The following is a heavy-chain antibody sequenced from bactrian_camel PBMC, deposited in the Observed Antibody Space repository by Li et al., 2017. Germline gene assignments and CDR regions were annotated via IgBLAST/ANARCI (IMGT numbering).Heavy chain of an antibody. D-gene: IGHD3*01. CDR3: AARTLRRCYVLADPADFRY. CDR1: GSGYISGTAC. V-gene: IGHV3S53*01. CDR2: SNIYGLP. Sequence: QVQLVESGGGSVDAGGSLTLSCAASGSGYISGTACMGWFRQAPGKAREAVAGSNIYGLPSYTDSVKGRFTLSQDYAKNTVYLQMNSLAPEDTAMYYCAARTLRRCYVLADPADFRYWGQGTQVTVS. J-gene: IGHJ6*01.